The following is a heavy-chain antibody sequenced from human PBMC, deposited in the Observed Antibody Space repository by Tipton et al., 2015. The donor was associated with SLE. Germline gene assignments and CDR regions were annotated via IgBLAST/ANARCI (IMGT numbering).Heavy chain of an antibody. Sequence: LRLSCAASGFTFSSYWMSWVRQPPGKGLEWIGYIYYSGSTNYSPSLKSRVTISVDTSKNQFSLKLSSVTAADTAVYYCARVSGGFDYWGQGTLVTVSS. D-gene: IGHD3-10*01. CDR3: ARVSGGFDY. CDR1: GFTFSSYW. V-gene: IGHV4-59*12. CDR2: IYYSGST. J-gene: IGHJ4*02.